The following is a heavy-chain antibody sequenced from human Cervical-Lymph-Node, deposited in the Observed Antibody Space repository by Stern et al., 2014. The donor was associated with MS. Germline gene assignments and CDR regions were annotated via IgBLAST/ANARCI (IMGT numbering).Heavy chain of an antibody. J-gene: IGHJ4*02. D-gene: IGHD4-17*01. CDR2: IYPGDSDT. V-gene: IGHV5-51*01. CDR1: GYSFTANW. CDR3: ARDYGDYAFDY. Sequence: EVQLVESGAEVKKPGESLKISCKGSGYSFTANWIAWVRQMPGQGLEWMGIIYPGDSDTRYSPSFQGQVTISADKSISTAYLQWSSLKVSDTAMYYCARDYGDYAFDYWGQGTLVTVSS.